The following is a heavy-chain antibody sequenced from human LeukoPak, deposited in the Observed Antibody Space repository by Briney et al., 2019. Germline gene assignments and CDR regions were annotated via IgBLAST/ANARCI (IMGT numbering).Heavy chain of an antibody. D-gene: IGHD6-13*01. J-gene: IGHJ4*02. CDR1: GFTFDDYA. CDR3: AKGYYGSSWYYFDY. V-gene: IGHV3-9*01. Sequence: PGGSLRLSCAASGFTFDDYAMHRVRQAPGKGLERVSGISWNSGSIGYADSVKGRFTISRDNAKNSLYLQMNSLRAEDTALYYCAKGYYGSSWYYFDYWVQGTLVTVSS. CDR2: ISWNSGSI.